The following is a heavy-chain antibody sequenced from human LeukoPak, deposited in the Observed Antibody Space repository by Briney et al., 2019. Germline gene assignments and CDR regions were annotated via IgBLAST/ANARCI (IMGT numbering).Heavy chain of an antibody. CDR1: RGTFSNYA. V-gene: IGHV1-69*13. J-gene: IGHJ5*02. CDR2: IIPIFGTA. Sequence: ASVKVSCKASRGTFSNYAISWVRQAPGQGLEWMGGIIPIFGTANYAQKFQGRVTITADESTSTAYMELSSLRSEDTAVYYCARDRPGRYCSSTSCYTASPFDPWGQGTLVIVFS. CDR3: ARDRPGRYCSSTSCYTASPFDP. D-gene: IGHD2-2*02.